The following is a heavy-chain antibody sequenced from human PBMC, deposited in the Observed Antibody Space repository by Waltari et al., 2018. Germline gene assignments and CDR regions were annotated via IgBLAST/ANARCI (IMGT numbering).Heavy chain of an antibody. V-gene: IGHV1-2*02. Sequence: QVQLVQSGAEVKKPGASVKVSCTASGYTFTGYYMHWVRQAPGQGLEWMGWINPNSGGTNYAQKFQGRVTMTRDTSISTAYMELSRLRSDDTAVYYCASISNGYDSSGCVDYWGQGTLVTVSS. CDR2: INPNSGGT. CDR3: ASISNGYDSSGCVDY. D-gene: IGHD3-22*01. CDR1: GYTFTGYY. J-gene: IGHJ4*02.